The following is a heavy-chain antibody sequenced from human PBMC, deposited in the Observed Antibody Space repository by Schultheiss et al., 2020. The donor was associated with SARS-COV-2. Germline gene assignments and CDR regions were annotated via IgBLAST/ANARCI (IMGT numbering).Heavy chain of an antibody. CDR2: ISYDGSNK. CDR3: ASFLTGGAMVH. V-gene: IGHV3-30*07. CDR1: GFTFSSYA. D-gene: IGHD3-10*01. J-gene: IGHJ4*02. Sequence: GGSLRLSCAASGFTFSSYAMHWVRQAPGKGLEWVAVISYDGSNKYYADSVKGRFTISRDNSKNTLYLQMNSLRAEDTAVYYCASFLTGGAMVHWGQGTLVTVSS.